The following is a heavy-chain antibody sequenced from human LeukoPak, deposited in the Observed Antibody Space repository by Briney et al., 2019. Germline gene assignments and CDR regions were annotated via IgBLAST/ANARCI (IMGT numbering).Heavy chain of an antibody. Sequence: PGGSLRLSCAASGFTFSSYEMNWVRQAPGKGLEWVSYISSSGATRYYADSVKGRFTMSRDNAKNSLYLLLNSLRAEGTAVYYCAREVVVAATRYMDVWGKGTTVTISS. V-gene: IGHV3-48*03. CDR3: AREVVVAATRYMDV. CDR2: ISSSGATR. J-gene: IGHJ6*03. D-gene: IGHD2-15*01. CDR1: GFTFSSYE.